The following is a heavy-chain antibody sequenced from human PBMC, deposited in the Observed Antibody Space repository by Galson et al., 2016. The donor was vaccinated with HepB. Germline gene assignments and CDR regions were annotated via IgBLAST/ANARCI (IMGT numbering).Heavy chain of an antibody. Sequence: SLRLSRAASGFTFTNYWMNWVRQTPGKGLEWVANVSPNGAEEYSVDSVKGRFTISRDNAGTSLFLQMDSLKVDDTAVYYCAATTVGSGGTRRFDHWGHGILVTVSS. CDR3: AATTVGSGGTRRFDH. CDR2: VSPNGAEE. D-gene: IGHD4-11*01. V-gene: IGHV3-7*02. J-gene: IGHJ4*01. CDR1: GFTFTNYW.